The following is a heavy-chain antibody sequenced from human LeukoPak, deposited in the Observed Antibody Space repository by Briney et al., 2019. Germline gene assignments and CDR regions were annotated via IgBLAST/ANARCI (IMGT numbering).Heavy chain of an antibody. V-gene: IGHV3-23*01. Sequence: GGSLRLSCAASAFTFRSYAMIWVRQAPGKGLEWVSTVSASGGSTYYADSVKRRFSISRDNSNNTQYLQMNSQRADDTAVYYCSKGAASRRYTYVANWGQGTLVTVSS. D-gene: IGHD5-18*01. CDR1: AFTFRSYA. CDR3: SKGAASRRYTYVAN. CDR2: VSASGGST. J-gene: IGHJ4*02.